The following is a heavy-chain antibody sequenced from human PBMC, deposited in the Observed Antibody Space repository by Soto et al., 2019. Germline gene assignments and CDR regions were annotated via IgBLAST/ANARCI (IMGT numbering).Heavy chain of an antibody. CDR2: IYYSGST. Sequence: QVRLEESGPGLVKPSETLSLICSVSGGSVNNADYFWRWIRHHPENGLEWIGYIYYSGSTRYNPSFTTRATLSIDTSKNQFALRLNSVTVADTAVYFWARDADYGGRRGGMVVWGRGTTVTVSS. J-gene: IGHJ6*02. CDR1: GGSVNNADYF. CDR3: ARDADYGGRRGGMVV. D-gene: IGHD4-17*01. V-gene: IGHV4-31*03.